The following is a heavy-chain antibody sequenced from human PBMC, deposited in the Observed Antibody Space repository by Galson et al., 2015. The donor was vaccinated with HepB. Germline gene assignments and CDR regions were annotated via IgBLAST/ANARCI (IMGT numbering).Heavy chain of an antibody. Sequence: SLRLSCAASGFTFSSYAMSWVHQAPGKGLEWVSAISGSGGSTYYADSVKGRFTISRDNSENTLYLQMNSLRAEDTAVYYCAKGVGITMIVVVIPIFDYWGQGTLVTVSS. V-gene: IGHV3-23*01. D-gene: IGHD3-22*01. CDR1: GFTFSSYA. CDR3: AKGVGITMIVVVIPIFDY. CDR2: ISGSGGST. J-gene: IGHJ4*02.